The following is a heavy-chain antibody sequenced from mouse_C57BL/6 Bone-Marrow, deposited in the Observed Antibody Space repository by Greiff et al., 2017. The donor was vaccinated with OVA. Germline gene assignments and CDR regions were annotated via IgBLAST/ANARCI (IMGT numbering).Heavy chain of an antibody. CDR1: GYTFTSYW. V-gene: IGHV1-55*01. CDR3: ARYGNNYYAMDY. D-gene: IGHD2-1*01. Sequence: QVQLQQPGAELVKPGASVKMSCKASGYTFTSYWITWVKQRPGQGLEWIGDIYPGSGSTNYNEKFKSKATLTVDTSSSTAYMQLSSLTSEYSAVYYCARYGNNYYAMDYWGQGTSVTVSS. J-gene: IGHJ4*01. CDR2: IYPGSGST.